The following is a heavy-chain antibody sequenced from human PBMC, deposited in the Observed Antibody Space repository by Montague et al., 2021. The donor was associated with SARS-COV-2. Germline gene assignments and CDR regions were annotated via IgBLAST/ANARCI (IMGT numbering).Heavy chain of an antibody. Sequence: SETLSLTCAGTQARVVGHWCRSEGHTPELQPPPVAVSSLRVGNNYNPSLKSRVTISVDTSKNQFSLKLSSATAADTAVYYCARVPYRLLFVPRYYGMDVGGQGTTVTV. V-gene: IGHV4-34*01. D-gene: IGHD2-2*01. CDR2: SSLRVGN. J-gene: IGHJ6*02. CDR3: ARVPYRLLFVPRYYGMDV. CDR1: QARVVGHW.